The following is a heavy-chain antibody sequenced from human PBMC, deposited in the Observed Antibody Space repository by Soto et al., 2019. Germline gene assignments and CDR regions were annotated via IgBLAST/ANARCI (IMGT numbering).Heavy chain of an antibody. J-gene: IGHJ5*02. CDR1: GGSISSYY. D-gene: IGHD2-2*01. V-gene: IGHV4-59*08. CDR3: ARRYCSSTSCYNWFDP. CDR2: IYYSVST. Sequence: SETLSLTCTVSGGSISSYYWSWIRQPPGKGLEWIGYIYYSVSTNYNPSLKSRVTISVDTSKNQFSLKLSSVTAADTAVYYCARRYCSSTSCYNWFDPWGQGTLVTVSS.